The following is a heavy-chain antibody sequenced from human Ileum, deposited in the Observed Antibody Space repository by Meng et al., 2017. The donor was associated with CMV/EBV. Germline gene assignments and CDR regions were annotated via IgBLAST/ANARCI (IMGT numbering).Heavy chain of an antibody. J-gene: IGHJ6*02. CDR1: GFMFSSYW. D-gene: IGHD2-8*01. CDR3: ARDLRLMNFYYDMDV. V-gene: IGHV3-74*01. Sequence: GESLKISCAASGFMFSSYWMHWVRQAPGKGLVWVSRINSDGSSTSYADSVKGRFTISRDNSENTLYLHMNSLRAEDTAVYYCARDLRLMNFYYDMDVWGQGTTVTVSS. CDR2: INSDGSST.